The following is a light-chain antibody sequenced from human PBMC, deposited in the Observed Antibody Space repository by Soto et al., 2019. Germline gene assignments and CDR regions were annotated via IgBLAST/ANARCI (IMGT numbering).Light chain of an antibody. V-gene: IGKV1-5*03. Sequence: IQMTQSPSTLSASVGDRVTITCRARQSISSWLAWYQQKPGKAPKLLIYKASSLESGVPSRFSGSGSGTEFTLTISSLQPDDFATYYCQQYNSYPSFGGGTKVEIK. CDR1: QSISSW. CDR3: QQYNSYPS. J-gene: IGKJ4*01. CDR2: KAS.